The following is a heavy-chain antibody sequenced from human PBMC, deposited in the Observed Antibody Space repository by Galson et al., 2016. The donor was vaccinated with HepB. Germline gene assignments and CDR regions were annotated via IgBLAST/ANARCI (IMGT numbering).Heavy chain of an antibody. CDR2: SLTNNGRI. CDR1: GFSISDIA. J-gene: IGHJ1*01. CDR3: AKPRRWQPVH. D-gene: IGHD2-15*01. Sequence: SLRLSCAASGFSISDIAMTWVRQAPGKGLQWVSSSLTNNGRIYSADSVKGRFTISRDDSKNTLYLQMKSLRADDTAIYYCAKPRRWQPVHWGQGTLVTVSS. V-gene: IGHV3-23*01.